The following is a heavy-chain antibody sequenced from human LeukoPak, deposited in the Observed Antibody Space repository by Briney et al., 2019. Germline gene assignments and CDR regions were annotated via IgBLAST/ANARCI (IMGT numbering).Heavy chain of an antibody. D-gene: IGHD6-13*01. CDR1: GFTFSSYA. CDR2: ISYDGSNK. V-gene: IGHV3-30*04. J-gene: IGHJ4*02. Sequence: GRSLRLSCAASGFTFSSYAMHWVRQAPGKGLGWVAVISYDGSNKYYADSVKGRFTISRDNSKNTLYLQMNSLRAEDTAVYYCARDGVRIAAAGTYYWGQGTLVTVSS. CDR3: ARDGVRIAAAGTYY.